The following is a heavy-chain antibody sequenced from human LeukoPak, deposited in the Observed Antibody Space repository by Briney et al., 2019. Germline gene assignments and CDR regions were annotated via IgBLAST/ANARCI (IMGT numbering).Heavy chain of an antibody. D-gene: IGHD6-13*01. CDR3: GKDKKERGSNWYYYYGMEV. CDR2: IWYDGSNK. J-gene: IGHJ6*02. Sequence: GSLRLSCAASGFTFSSYGMHWVRQAPGKGLEWVAVIWYDGSNKYYADSVKGRFTISRDNSKNTLYLQMNSLRAEDTAVYYCGKDKKERGSNWYYYYGMEVWGQGTTVTVSS. V-gene: IGHV3-33*06. CDR1: GFTFSSYG.